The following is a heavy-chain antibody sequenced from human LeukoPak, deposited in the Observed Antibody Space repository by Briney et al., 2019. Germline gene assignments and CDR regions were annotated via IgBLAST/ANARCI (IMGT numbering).Heavy chain of an antibody. CDR1: GFTFSSYG. D-gene: IGHD2-21*01. CDR2: IRYDGSNK. CDR3: AKDRLAYCGGDCYSWYFQH. V-gene: IGHV3-30*02. J-gene: IGHJ1*01. Sequence: GGSLRLSCAASGFTFSSYGMHWVRQAPGKRLEWVAFIRYDGSNKYYADSVKGRFTISRDNSKNTLYLQMNSLRAEDTAVYYCAKDRLAYCGGDCYSWYFQHWGQGTLVTVSS.